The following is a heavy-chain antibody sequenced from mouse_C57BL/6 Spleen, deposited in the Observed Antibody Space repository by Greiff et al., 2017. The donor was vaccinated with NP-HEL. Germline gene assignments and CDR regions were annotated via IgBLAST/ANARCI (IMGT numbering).Heavy chain of an antibody. CDR2: ISSGSSTI. D-gene: IGHD2-14*01. J-gene: IGHJ4*01. Sequence: EVKLMESGGGLVKPGGSLKLSCAASGFTFSDYGMHWVRQAPEKGLEWVAYISSGSSTIYYADTVKGRFTISRDNAKNTLFLQMTSLRSEDTAMYYCARSRYPYYYAMDYWGQGTSVTVSS. V-gene: IGHV5-17*01. CDR1: GFTFSDYG. CDR3: ARSRYPYYYAMDY.